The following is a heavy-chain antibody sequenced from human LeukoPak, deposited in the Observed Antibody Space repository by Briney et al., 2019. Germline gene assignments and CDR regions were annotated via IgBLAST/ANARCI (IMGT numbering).Heavy chain of an antibody. CDR3: ARDQYSSGWSHPGDY. Sequence: PGGSLRLSCVASGFTFRSYAMHWVRQAPGKGLEWVAVIWFDGSNEHYADSMKGRVTISRDNFKNTLYLKMYTLRAEETAVYYCARDQYSSGWSHPGDYWGQGTLVTVSS. D-gene: IGHD6-19*01. V-gene: IGHV3-33*01. CDR1: GFTFRSYA. CDR2: IWFDGSNE. J-gene: IGHJ4*02.